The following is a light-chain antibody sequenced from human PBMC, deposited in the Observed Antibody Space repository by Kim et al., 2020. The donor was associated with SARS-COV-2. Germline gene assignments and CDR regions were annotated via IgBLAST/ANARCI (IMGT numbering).Light chain of an antibody. CDR3: ATWDDSLNGVI. J-gene: IGLJ2*01. CDR2: SNG. Sequence: GQRVTVSCSGSQSNVGSKFVYWYQQFPGKAPKLLVSSNGQRPSGVPDRFSASKSGTSAFLAISGLRSEDEADYFCATWDDSLNGVIIGGGTQLTVL. CDR1: QSNVGSKF. V-gene: IGLV1-47*01.